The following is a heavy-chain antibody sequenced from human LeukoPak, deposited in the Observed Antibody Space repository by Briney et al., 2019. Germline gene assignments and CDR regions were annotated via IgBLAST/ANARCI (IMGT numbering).Heavy chain of an antibody. CDR1: GFTFSFYM. D-gene: IGHD1-7*01. CDR2: ISTSSSHI. V-gene: IGHV3-21*01. CDR3: ARDEKWKYKPLDL. J-gene: IGHJ4*02. Sequence: GGSLRLSCTASGFTFSFYMMNWVRQAPGKGLEWVSSISTSSSHIYYADSLKGRSTVSRDNAQSALFLQMNNLTAEDTAVYYCARDEKWKYKPLDLWGQGTLVTVSS.